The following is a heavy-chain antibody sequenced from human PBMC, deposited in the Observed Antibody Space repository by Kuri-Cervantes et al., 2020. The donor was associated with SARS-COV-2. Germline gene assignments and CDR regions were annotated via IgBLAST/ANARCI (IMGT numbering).Heavy chain of an antibody. V-gene: IGHV1-18*04. CDR2: ISAYNGNT. J-gene: IGHJ5*02. CDR3: ARRPRVGVPAARDWFDP. CDR1: GYTFTGYY. D-gene: IGHD2-2*01. Sequence: ASVKVSCKASGYTFTGYYMHWVRQAPGQGLEWMGWISAYNGNTNYAQKLQGRVTMTTDTSTSTAYMELRSLRSDDTAVYYCARRPRVGVPAARDWFDPWGQGTLVTVSS.